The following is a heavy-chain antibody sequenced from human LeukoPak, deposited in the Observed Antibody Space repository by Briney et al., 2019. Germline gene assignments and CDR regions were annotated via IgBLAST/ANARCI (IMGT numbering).Heavy chain of an antibody. Sequence: GVSLRLSCAASGFAFSSFAMSWVRQAPGKGLEWVSAISAGGSITYYADSVKGRFTISRDNSENTLYLQMNSLRAEDTAVYYCARQAGLRSMQLGNWGQGTLVTVSS. V-gene: IGHV3-23*01. CDR1: GFAFSSFA. J-gene: IGHJ4*02. CDR2: ISAGGSIT. D-gene: IGHD2-8*01. CDR3: ARQAGLRSMQLGN.